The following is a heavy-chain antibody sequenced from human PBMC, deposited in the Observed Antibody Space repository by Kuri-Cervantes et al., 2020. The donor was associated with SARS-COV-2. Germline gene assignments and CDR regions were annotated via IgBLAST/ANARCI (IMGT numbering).Heavy chain of an antibody. V-gene: IGHV3-48*01. J-gene: IGHJ6*02. CDR3: ARDLIVEWLLVSYYYGMDV. D-gene: IGHD3-3*01. Sequence: PTCAASGFTFSSYSMNWVRQAPGKGLEWVSYISSSSSTIYYADSVKGRFTISRDNSKNTLYLQMNSLRAEDTAVYYCARDLIVEWLLVSYYYGMDVWGQGTTVTVSS. CDR2: ISSSSSTI. CDR1: GFTFSSYS.